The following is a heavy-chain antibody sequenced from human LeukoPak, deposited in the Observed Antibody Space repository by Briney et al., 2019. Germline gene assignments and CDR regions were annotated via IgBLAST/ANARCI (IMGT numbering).Heavy chain of an antibody. V-gene: IGHV1-69*13. CDR3: AREKWEPPYYYFGLDV. CDR2: IFPFFGTP. J-gene: IGHJ6*02. CDR1: GGTLSSYA. Sequence: SVKVSCKDSGGTLSSYAISWVRQAPGQGLEWMGGIFPFFGTPNYAQKFQGRLTLIAGESTNMAYMELSGLRSEDTAIYYCAREKWEPPYYYFGLDVWGQGTTVTVSS. D-gene: IGHD1-26*01.